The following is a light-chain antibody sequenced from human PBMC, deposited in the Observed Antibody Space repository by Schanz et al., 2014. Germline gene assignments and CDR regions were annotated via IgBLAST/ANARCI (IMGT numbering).Light chain of an antibody. V-gene: IGLV8-61*01. CDR2: STN. Sequence: QTVVTQEPSFSVSPGGTVTLTCGLSSGSVSTTYYPSWYQQTPGQAPRTLIYSTNTRSSGVPDRFSGSILGDKAALTITGDQADDESDYYCALYMGSGISVFGGGTKLTVL. J-gene: IGLJ3*02. CDR3: ALYMGSGISV. CDR1: SGSVSTTYY.